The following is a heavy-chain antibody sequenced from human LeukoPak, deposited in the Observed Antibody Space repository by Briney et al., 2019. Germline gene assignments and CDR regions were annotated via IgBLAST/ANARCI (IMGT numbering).Heavy chain of an antibody. Sequence: SETLSLTCTVSGGSISSSSHYWAWIRQSPGTGLEWIGSIYYSGSTYYNPSLKSRATISVDTSKNQISLKVSSVTAADSALYFCARQRTSGSASNLRVAQIDSWGQGTLVTVSS. J-gene: IGHJ4*02. V-gene: IGHV4-39*01. CDR2: IYYSGST. CDR3: ARQRTSGSASNLRVAQIDS. CDR1: GGSISSSSHY. D-gene: IGHD3-3*01.